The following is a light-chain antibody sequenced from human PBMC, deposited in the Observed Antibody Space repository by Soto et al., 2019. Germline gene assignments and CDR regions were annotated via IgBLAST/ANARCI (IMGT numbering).Light chain of an antibody. CDR2: DVS. J-gene: IGLJ2*01. V-gene: IGLV2-14*01. CDR1: SSDVGVYNY. Sequence: SALTQPASVSGSPGQSITISCTGSSSDVGVYNYVSWYQQHPGKAPTLIIDDVSNRPSGVSNRFSVSKSGNTASLTISGLQAEDEADYYCSSYTSSSTVVFGGGTKVTVL. CDR3: SSYTSSSTVV.